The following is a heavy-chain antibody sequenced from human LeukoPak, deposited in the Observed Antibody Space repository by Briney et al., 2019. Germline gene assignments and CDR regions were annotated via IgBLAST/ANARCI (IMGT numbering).Heavy chain of an antibody. CDR1: GFTFSSYA. J-gene: IGHJ5*02. CDR2: ISGSGGST. D-gene: IGHD3-10*01. V-gene: IGHV3-23*01. CDR3: AKGLLWFGELGPYNWFDP. Sequence: GGSLRLSCAASGFTFSSYAMSWVRQAPGKGLEWVSAISGSGGSTYYADSVKGRFTISRDNSKNTLYLQMNSLRAEDMAVYYCAKGLLWFGELGPYNWFDPWGQGTLVTVSS.